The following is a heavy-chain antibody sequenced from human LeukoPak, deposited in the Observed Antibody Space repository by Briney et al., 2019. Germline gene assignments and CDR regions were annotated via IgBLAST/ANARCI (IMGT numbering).Heavy chain of an antibody. V-gene: IGHV1-46*01. CDR2: VNPSGGST. CDR1: GYSFTNFY. Sequence: GASVTVSCKPSGYSFTNFYIHWVRQAPGQGLEWMGMVNPSGGSTISAQRFQDRVNMTTDTSTRTDYMEMTGLTSDDTGIYYCARDALWGQGTQVTVSS. CDR3: ARDAL. D-gene: IGHD3-3*02. J-gene: IGHJ4*02.